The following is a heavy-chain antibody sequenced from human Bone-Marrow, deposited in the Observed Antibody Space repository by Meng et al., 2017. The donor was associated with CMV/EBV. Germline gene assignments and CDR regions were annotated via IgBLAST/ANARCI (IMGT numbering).Heavy chain of an antibody. Sequence: GESLKISCAASGFTFSSYSMNWVRQAPGKGLEWVSYISTSSTTIYYADSVKGRFTISRDNAKNSLYLQMNSLRAEDTAVYYCARDHPGLPVQHWGQGTLVTVSS. J-gene: IGHJ1*01. CDR1: GFTFSSYS. V-gene: IGHV3-48*04. D-gene: IGHD2-15*01. CDR3: ARDHPGLPVQH. CDR2: ISTSSTTI.